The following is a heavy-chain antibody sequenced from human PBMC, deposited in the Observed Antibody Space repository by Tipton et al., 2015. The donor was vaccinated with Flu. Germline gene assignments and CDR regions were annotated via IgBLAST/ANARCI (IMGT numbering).Heavy chain of an antibody. D-gene: IGHD3-22*01. V-gene: IGHV3-21*01. J-gene: IGHJ4*02. CDR3: ARDYAPPYYYDNSGYAYFDF. CDR2: IRRSGGDT. CDR1: GFTFSKYS. Sequence: GSLRLSCAASGFTFSKYSMNWVRQAPGKGLEWVSSIRRSGGDTYYADSVKGRFTISRDIARNSLDLQMNSLRVEDTAVYYCARDYAPPYYYDNSGYAYFDFWGQGTLVTVSS.